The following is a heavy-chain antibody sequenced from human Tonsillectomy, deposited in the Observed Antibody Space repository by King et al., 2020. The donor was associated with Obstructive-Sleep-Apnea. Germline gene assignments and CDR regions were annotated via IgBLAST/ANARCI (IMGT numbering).Heavy chain of an antibody. CDR1: GFTFDDYA. V-gene: IGHV3-9*01. CDR3: AKAYCSGGSCYRYYYYGMDV. D-gene: IGHD2-15*01. Sequence: VQLVESGGGLVQPGRSLRLSCAASGFTFDDYAMHWVRQAPGKGLEWVSGISWNSGSIGYADSVKGRFTISRDNAKNSLYLQMNSLRAEDTALYYCAKAYCSGGSCYRYYYYGMDVWGQGTTVTVSS. CDR2: ISWNSGSI. J-gene: IGHJ6*02.